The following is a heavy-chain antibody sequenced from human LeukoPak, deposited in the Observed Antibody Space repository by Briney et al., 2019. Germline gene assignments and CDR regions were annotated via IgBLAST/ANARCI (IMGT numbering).Heavy chain of an antibody. CDR3: ARRGNGEAARIFDY. J-gene: IGHJ4*02. CDR2: VSGGGGST. CDR1: GFTFSTYA. D-gene: IGHD6-6*01. Sequence: GGSLRLSCAASGFTFSTYAMSWVRQAPGKGLEWVSAVSGGGGSTYYADSVKGRFTIARDNSKNTLYLQMSSLRADDTAVYYCARRGNGEAARIFDYWGQGTLVTVSS. V-gene: IGHV3-23*01.